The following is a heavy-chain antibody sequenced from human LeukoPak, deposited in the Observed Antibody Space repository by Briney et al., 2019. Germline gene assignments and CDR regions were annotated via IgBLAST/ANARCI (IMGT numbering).Heavy chain of an antibody. D-gene: IGHD1-26*01. CDR1: GITFSTSA. CDR2: ISASGGNS. Sequence: GGSLRLSCAASGITFSTSAMTWVRQASGRGLEWVSLISASGGNSYYADSVKGRFTVSRDSSKNTLHLQMNSLRAEDTAVYYCARDIELSCWGQGTLVTVSS. V-gene: IGHV3-23*01. CDR3: ARDIELSC. J-gene: IGHJ4*02.